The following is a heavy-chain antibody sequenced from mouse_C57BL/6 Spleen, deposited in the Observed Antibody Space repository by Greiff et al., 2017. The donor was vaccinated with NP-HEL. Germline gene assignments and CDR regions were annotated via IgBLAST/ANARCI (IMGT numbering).Heavy chain of an antibody. CDR3: ASYGYYWYFDV. D-gene: IGHD2-2*01. V-gene: IGHV3-6*01. CDR2: ISYDGSN. CDR1: GYSITSGYY. Sequence: EVQLQESGPGLVKPSQSLSLTCSVTGYSITSGYYWNWIRQFPGNKLEWMGYISYDGSNNYNPSLKNRISITRDTSKNQFFLKLNSVTTEDTATYYCASYGYYWYFDVWGTGTTVTVSS. J-gene: IGHJ1*03.